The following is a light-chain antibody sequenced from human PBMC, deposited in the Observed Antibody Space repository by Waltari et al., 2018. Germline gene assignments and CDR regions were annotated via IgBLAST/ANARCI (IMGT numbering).Light chain of an antibody. J-gene: IGLJ7*01. CDR3: KSYDSSNLAV. CDR1: SGSIASNY. Sequence: NFMLTQPHSVSESPGQTVTISCTRSSGSIASNYAQWYQPRPDRAHPTVIYEDNQRPSGAPDLLSCSIDSSANAVSLTISGLKTEDEADYYCKSYDSSNLAVFGGGTQLTVL. V-gene: IGLV6-57*03. CDR2: EDN.